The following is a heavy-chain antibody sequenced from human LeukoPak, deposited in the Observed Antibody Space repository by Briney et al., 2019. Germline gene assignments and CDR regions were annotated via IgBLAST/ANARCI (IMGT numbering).Heavy chain of an antibody. D-gene: IGHD1-26*01. Sequence: GGSLRLSCAASGFTFSTYAMSWVRQAPGKGLEWVSAINARAVNTYYADSVKGRFTISRDNSKNTLYLQMNSLRAEDTAIYYCARERSGSQDFDYWGQGTLVTVSS. CDR3: ARERSGSQDFDY. CDR2: INARAVNT. V-gene: IGHV3-23*01. J-gene: IGHJ4*02. CDR1: GFTFSTYA.